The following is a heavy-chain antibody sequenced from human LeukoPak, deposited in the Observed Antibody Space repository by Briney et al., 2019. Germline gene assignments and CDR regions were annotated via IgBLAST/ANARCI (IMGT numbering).Heavy chain of an antibody. CDR1: GYTFTGYY. Sequence: GASVKVSCKASGYTFTGYYMHWVRPAPGQALEWMGWINPNSGGTNYAQKFQGRVTMTRDTSISTAYMELSRLRSDDTAVYYCARRRIAAAGLDIWGQGTMVTVSS. V-gene: IGHV1-2*02. CDR3: ARRRIAAAGLDI. J-gene: IGHJ3*02. D-gene: IGHD6-13*01. CDR2: INPNSGGT.